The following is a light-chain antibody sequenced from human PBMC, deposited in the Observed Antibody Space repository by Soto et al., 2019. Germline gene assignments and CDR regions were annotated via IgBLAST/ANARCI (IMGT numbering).Light chain of an antibody. Sequence: DIQMTQSPSSVSASVGERATITCRTSQAISGYLLWFQQKPGKAPKLLISGAFALKSGVPSRFSGSGSGTVFTPTSSRLHLGVFASYYCQQAKTYPRTFGPGTRVDI. J-gene: IGKJ3*01. CDR3: QQAKTYPRT. CDR2: GAF. V-gene: IGKV1-12*01. CDR1: QAISGY.